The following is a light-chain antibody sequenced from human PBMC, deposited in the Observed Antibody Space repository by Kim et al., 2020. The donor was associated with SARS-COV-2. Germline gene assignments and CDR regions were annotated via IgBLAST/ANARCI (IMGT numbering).Light chain of an antibody. CDR3: QSYDSSLWV. Sequence: GKKVTISSTRSSGSIASNYVQGYQQRPGSSPTTVIYEDNQRPSGVPDRFSGSIDSSSNSASLTISELKTEDEADYYCQSYDSSLWVFGGGTQLTVL. J-gene: IGLJ3*02. V-gene: IGLV6-57*01. CDR2: EDN. CDR1: SGSIASNY.